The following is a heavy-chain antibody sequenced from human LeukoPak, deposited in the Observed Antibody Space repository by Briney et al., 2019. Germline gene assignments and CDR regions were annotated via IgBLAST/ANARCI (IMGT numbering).Heavy chain of an antibody. J-gene: IGHJ4*02. CDR1: GFTFSSYA. V-gene: IGHV3-23*01. D-gene: IGHD4-17*01. Sequence: GGSLRLSCAASGFTFSSYAMSWVRQAPGKGLEWVSAISGSGGSTYYADSVKGRFTISRDNSKNTLYLQMNGLRAEDTAVYYCAKTNGDYRGRYFDYWDQGTLVTVSS. CDR2: ISGSGGST. CDR3: AKTNGDYRGRYFDY.